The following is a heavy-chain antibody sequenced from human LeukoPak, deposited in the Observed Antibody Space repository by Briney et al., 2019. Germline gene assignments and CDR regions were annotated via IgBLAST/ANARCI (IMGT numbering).Heavy chain of an antibody. Sequence: TSSETLSLTCTVSGGSISSYYWSWIRQPPGKGLEWIGYIYYSGSTNYNPSLKSRVTISVDTSKNQFSLKLSSVTAADTAVYYCARLASSSWYHDYWGQGTLVTVSS. J-gene: IGHJ4*02. CDR2: IYYSGST. D-gene: IGHD6-13*01. V-gene: IGHV4-59*08. CDR1: GGSISSYY. CDR3: ARLASSSWYHDY.